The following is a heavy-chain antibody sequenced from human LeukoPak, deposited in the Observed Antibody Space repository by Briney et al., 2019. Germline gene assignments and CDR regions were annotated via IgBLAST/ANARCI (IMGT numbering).Heavy chain of an antibody. CDR1: GYSFTSYW. V-gene: IGHV5-51*01. D-gene: IGHD2-2*01. CDR3: AGMQGDIVVVPAPEKYYYYYGMDV. Sequence: GESLKISCKGSGYSFTSYWIGWVRQMPGKGLEWMGIIYPGDSDTRYSPSFQGQVTMSVDKSISIAYLQWSSLKASDTAMYYCAGMQGDIVVVPAPEKYYYYYGMDVWGQGTTVTVSS. CDR2: IYPGDSDT. J-gene: IGHJ6*02.